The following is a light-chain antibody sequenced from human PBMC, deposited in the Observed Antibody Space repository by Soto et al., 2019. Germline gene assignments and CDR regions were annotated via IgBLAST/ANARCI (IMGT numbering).Light chain of an antibody. CDR1: QSINNW. V-gene: IGKV1-5*01. CDR3: QQYNSYRYT. Sequence: DFQMTQSPPTLSASVGDSVTITCRASQSINNWLAWYQQKPGKAPKVLIYDAYNLESGVPSRFSGSGSGTEFTLTISSLQPDDFATYYCQQYNSYRYTFGQGTKLEIK. J-gene: IGKJ2*01. CDR2: DAY.